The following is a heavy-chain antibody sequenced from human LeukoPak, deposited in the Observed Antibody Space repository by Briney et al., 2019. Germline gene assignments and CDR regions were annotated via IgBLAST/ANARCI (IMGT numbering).Heavy chain of an antibody. J-gene: IGHJ4*02. D-gene: IGHD1-1*01. CDR2: ISSDGSIT. Sequence: PGGSLRLSCAASGFTFSNSCMHWVRQAPGKGLVWVSRISSDGSITTYADSVKGRFTISRNNAKNTLYLQMNNLRAEDTAVYYCTRGTGTMFDYWGQGTLVTVSS. CDR3: TRGTGTMFDY. CDR1: GFTFSNSC. V-gene: IGHV3-74*01.